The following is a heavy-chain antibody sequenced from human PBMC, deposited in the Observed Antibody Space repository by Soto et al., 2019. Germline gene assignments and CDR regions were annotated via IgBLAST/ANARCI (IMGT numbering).Heavy chain of an antibody. CDR1: GGSISSYY. D-gene: IGHD2-21*02. Sequence: SETLSLTCTVSGGSISSYYWSWIRQPPGKGLEWIGYIYYSGSTNYNPSLKSRVTISVDTSKNQFSLKLSSVTAADTAVYYCARGGGIVVVTAPYDHWGQGTMVTVSS. V-gene: IGHV4-59*12. CDR2: IYYSGST. J-gene: IGHJ4*03. CDR3: ARGGGIVVVTAPYDH.